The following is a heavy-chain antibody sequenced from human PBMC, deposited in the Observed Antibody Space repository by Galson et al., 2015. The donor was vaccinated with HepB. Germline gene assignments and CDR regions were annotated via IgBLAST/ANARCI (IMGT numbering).Heavy chain of an antibody. D-gene: IGHD3/OR15-3a*01. CDR2: IYYSGST. Sequence: ETLSLTCTVSGGSISSSSYYWGWIRQPPGKGLEWIGSIYYSGSTYYNPSLKSRVTISVDTSKNQFSLKLSAVTAADTAVYYCARLRVYDFWSGHFPNWGQGTLVTVSS. V-gene: IGHV4-39*01. J-gene: IGHJ4*02. CDR1: GGSISSSSYY. CDR3: ARLRVYDFWSGHFPN.